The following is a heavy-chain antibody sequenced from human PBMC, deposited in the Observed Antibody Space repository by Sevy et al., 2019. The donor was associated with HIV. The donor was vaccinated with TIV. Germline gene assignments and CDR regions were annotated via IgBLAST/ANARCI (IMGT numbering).Heavy chain of an antibody. CDR2: FDPEDGET. J-gene: IGHJ4*02. CDR1: GYTLTKLS. V-gene: IGHV1-24*01. CDR3: ASAREYYEDSSGYLDY. Sequence: ASVKVSCKVSGYTLTKLSMHWVRQAHGKGLEWMGRFDPEDGETIYAQKFQGRVTMTEDTSTDTAYMELSSLRYEDTAVYYCASAREYYEDSSGYLDYWGQGTLVTVSS. D-gene: IGHD3-22*01.